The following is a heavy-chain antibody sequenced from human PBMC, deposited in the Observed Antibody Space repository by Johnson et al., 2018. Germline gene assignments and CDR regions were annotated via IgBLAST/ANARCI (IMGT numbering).Heavy chain of an antibody. V-gene: IGHV3-30*18. D-gene: IGHD3-22*01. Sequence: QVQLVQSGGGVVEPGKSLRLSCAASGFSIRTYAMHWVRQAPGKGLEWVALISYDGSNKDYGDSLNGRLTFSRDNSKNTLYLQMTSTSPEDTALYNCLKNRVVSGYNVVHDYHYMDVWCKGTTVTVSS. CDR3: LKNRVVSGYNVVHDYHYMDV. CDR1: GFSIRTYA. J-gene: IGHJ6*03. CDR2: ISYDGSNK.